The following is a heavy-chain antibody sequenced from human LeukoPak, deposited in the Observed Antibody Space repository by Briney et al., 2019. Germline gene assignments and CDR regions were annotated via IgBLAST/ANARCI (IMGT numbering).Heavy chain of an antibody. CDR2: IDPNTGGT. J-gene: IGHJ4*02. V-gene: IGHV1-2*06. CDR1: GYTFTGYY. D-gene: IGHD1-26*01. CDR3: ASLYDIVGTTVDY. Sequence: GASVTVSCKASGYTFTGYYMHWVRQAPGQGLEWMGRIDPNTGGTKSAKNFQGRVTMTRDTSISTAYMALSGLRSDDTAVYYCASLYDIVGTTVDYWGQGTLVTVSS.